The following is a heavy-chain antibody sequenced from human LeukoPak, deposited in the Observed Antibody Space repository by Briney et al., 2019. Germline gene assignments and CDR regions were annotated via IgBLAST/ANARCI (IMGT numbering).Heavy chain of an antibody. CDR2: IKQDGSEK. Sequence: PGGSLRLSCAASGFTVSSYWMSWVRQAPGKGLEWVANIKQDGSEKYYVDSVKGRFTISRDNAKNSLYLQMNSLRAEDTAVYYCARDVVVVAAIYFDYWGQGTLVTVSS. D-gene: IGHD2-15*01. CDR1: GFTVSSYW. J-gene: IGHJ4*02. V-gene: IGHV3-7*01. CDR3: ARDVVVVAAIYFDY.